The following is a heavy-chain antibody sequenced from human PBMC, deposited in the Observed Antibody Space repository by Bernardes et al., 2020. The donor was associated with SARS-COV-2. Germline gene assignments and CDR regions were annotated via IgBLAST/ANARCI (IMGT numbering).Heavy chain of an antibody. V-gene: IGHV2-5*02. J-gene: IGHJ5*02. D-gene: IGHD2-2*01. CDR1: GFSLSTSGVA. CDR3: AHRRPSTAEGDWFDP. CDR2: TYSDDDK. Sequence: SGPTLVKPTPTLTLTCTFSGFSLSTSGVAVGWIRQPPGTALAWLAHTYSDDDKRYSTSLKSRLTITKDTSDNQLVLTLTNVDPLDTATYYCAHRRPSTAEGDWFDPWGQGTLVTVSS.